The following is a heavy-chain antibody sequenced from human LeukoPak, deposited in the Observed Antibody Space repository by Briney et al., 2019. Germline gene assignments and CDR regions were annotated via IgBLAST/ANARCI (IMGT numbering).Heavy chain of an antibody. CDR1: GGSISSGGYS. CDR2: IYHSGST. V-gene: IGHV4-30-2*01. D-gene: IGHD3-22*01. J-gene: IGHJ3*02. CDR3: ARDGYYYDSSGYQIDAFDI. Sequence: PSQTLSLTCAVSGGSISSGGYSWSWIRQPPGKGLEWIGYIYHSGSTYYNPSLKSRVTISVDRSKNQFSLKLSSVTAADTAVYYCARDGYYYDSSGYQIDAFDIWGQGTMVTVSS.